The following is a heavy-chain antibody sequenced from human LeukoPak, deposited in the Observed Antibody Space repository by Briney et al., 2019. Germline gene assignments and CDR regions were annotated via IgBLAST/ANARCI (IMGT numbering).Heavy chain of an antibody. CDR2: ITASGVTT. CDR3: AKAPYDTSGFSSPNYFDY. J-gene: IGHJ4*02. V-gene: IGHV3-23*01. Sequence: GGSLRLSCAASGFTFSSYAMSWVRQAPGKGLEWVSAITASGVTTYYADSVKGRFTISRDNSKNTLFLQMNSLRAEDTAVYYCAKAPYDTSGFSSPNYFDYWGQGTLVTVSS. CDR1: GFTFSSYA. D-gene: IGHD3-22*01.